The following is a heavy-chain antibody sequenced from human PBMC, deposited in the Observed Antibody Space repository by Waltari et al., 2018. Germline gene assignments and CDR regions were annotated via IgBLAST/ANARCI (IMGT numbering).Heavy chain of an antibody. CDR2: IYYSGST. J-gene: IGHJ4*02. CDR3: AQQYYYDSSGYSFDY. Sequence: QLQLQESGPGLVKPSETLSLTCTVSGGSISSSSYYWGWIRQPPGKGLEWIGSIYYSGSTYYNPSLKSRVTMSVDTAKNQFSLKLSSVTAADTAVYYCAQQYYYDSSGYSFDYWGQGTLVTVSS. D-gene: IGHD3-22*01. CDR1: GGSISSSSYY. V-gene: IGHV4-39*01.